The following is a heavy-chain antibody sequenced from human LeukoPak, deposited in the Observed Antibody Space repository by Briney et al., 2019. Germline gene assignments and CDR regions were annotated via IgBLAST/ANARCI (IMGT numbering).Heavy chain of an antibody. CDR2: IYHRGST. CDR3: ARGAEYYAIWRGYAGYSDY. CDR1: GYSISNGYY. Sequence: SETLSLTCTVSGYSISNGYYWGWIRQPPGKGLEWVGSIYHRGSTYYNPSLRSRVTISLDRSKKKFSLKLTSVTAADTAVYFCARGAEYYAIWRGYAGYSDYWGQGISVTVTS. D-gene: IGHD3-3*01. J-gene: IGHJ4*02. V-gene: IGHV4-38-2*02.